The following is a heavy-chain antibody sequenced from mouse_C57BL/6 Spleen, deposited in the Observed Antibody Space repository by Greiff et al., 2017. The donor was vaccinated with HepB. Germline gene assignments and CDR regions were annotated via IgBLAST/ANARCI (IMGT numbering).Heavy chain of an antibody. D-gene: IGHD2-4*01. Sequence: QVQLKESGAELVRPGASVTLSCKASGYTFTDYEMHWVKQTPVHGLEWIGAIDPETGGTAYNQKFKGKAILTADKSSSTAYMELRSLTSEDSAVYYCTRRYYDYEGYYFDYWGQGTTLTVSS. J-gene: IGHJ2*01. V-gene: IGHV1-15*01. CDR1: GYTFTDYE. CDR2: IDPETGGT. CDR3: TRRYYDYEGYYFDY.